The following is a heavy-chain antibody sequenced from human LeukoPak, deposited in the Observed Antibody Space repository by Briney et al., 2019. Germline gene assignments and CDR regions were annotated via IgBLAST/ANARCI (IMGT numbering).Heavy chain of an antibody. CDR1: GGTFSSYA. CDR2: IIPILGIA. D-gene: IGHD1-26*01. J-gene: IGHJ4*02. Sequence: SVTVSCRASGGTFSSYAISWVRQAPGQGLEWMGRIIPILGIANYAQKFQGRVTITADKSTSTAYMELSSLRSEDTAVYYCASRKGSGSYEYYFDYWGQGTLVTVSS. CDR3: ASRKGSGSYEYYFDY. V-gene: IGHV1-69*04.